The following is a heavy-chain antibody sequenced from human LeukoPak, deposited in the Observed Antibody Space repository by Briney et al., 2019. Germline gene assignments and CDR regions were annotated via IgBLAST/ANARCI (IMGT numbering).Heavy chain of an antibody. Sequence: GGSLRLSCAASGFTFSSYWMHWVRQAPGKGQVWDSRINSDGSSTDYADSVKGRFTISRDNAKNTLYLQMNSLRAEDTAVYYCARVGSGNYYAYWGQGTLVTVSS. J-gene: IGHJ4*02. V-gene: IGHV3-74*01. D-gene: IGHD3-10*01. CDR2: INSDGSST. CDR1: GFTFSSYW. CDR3: ARVGSGNYYAY.